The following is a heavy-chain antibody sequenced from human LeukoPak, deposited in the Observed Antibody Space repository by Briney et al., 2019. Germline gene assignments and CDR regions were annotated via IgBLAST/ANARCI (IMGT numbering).Heavy chain of an antibody. D-gene: IGHD2-15*01. CDR1: GFTFSSYS. CDR3: ARDIWGYRSGGSCSPRGMDV. V-gene: IGHV3-21*01. J-gene: IGHJ6*02. CDR2: ISSSSSYI. Sequence: GGSLRLSCAASGFTFSSYSMNWVRQAPGKGLEWVSSISSSSSYIYYADSVKGRFTISRDNAKNSLYLRMNSLRAEDTAVYYCARDIWGYRSGGSCSPRGMDVWGQGTTVTVSS.